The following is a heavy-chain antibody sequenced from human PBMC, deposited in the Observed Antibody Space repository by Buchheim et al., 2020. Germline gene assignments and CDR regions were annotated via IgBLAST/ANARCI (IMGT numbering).Heavy chain of an antibody. CDR1: GGSVNSAGHY. J-gene: IGHJ4*02. CDR3: ARSVDTATDFDS. CDR2: IYSSGTT. D-gene: IGHD5-18*01. Sequence: QVQLQESGPGLVKPSETLSLTCTVSGGSVNSAGHYWSWIRQPPGKGLEWVGYIYSSGTTNSNPSLKSRVTMSTDASKNQFSLKLRSVTAADTAVYYCARSVDTATDFDSWGQGT. V-gene: IGHV4-61*08.